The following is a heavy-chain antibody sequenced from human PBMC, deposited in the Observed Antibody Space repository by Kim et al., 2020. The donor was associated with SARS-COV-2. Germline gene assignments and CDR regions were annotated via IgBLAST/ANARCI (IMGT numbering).Heavy chain of an antibody. CDR1: GGSISYYY. J-gene: IGHJ2*01. CDR2: VFDSVST. V-gene: IGHV4-59*01. D-gene: IGHD3-22*01. Sequence: SETLSLTCTVSGGSISYYYWTWIRQPPGKGLEWNGYVFDSVSTNYNPSLKTRVTISLGTPKKQITLQLTSVTAAETAVYYCARGKYYYDGSGDPRFWYF. CDR3: ARGKYYYDGSGDPRFWYF.